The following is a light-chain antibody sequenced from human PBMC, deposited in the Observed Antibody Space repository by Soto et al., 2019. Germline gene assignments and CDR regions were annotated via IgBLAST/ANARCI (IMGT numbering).Light chain of an antibody. CDR1: EAVVHSDGTIY. V-gene: IGKV2-24*01. J-gene: IGKJ1*01. CDR3: LQATHFPWT. CDR2: KVS. Sequence: VLTQTPLSLIVTLGQSTSISCTSSEAVVHSDGTIYVSWLHQRPGQPPRLLIDKVSDRVSGVPDRFSGSGGGSHFTLDIRSVQAEDVGVYYCLQATHFPWTFGQGTRVEIK.